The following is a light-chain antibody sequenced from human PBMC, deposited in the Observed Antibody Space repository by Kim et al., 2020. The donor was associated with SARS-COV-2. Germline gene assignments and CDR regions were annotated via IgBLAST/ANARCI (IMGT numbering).Light chain of an antibody. Sequence: DTQMTQSPSSLSASVGDRVTITCQASQDIEKYLNWYQHKPGKAPSLLIFDAATLEIGVPSRFSGSGSGTHFTLTTSSLQPEDIGTYFCLQFADLPLSFGGGTKLEI. CDR3: LQFADLPLS. J-gene: IGKJ4*01. CDR2: DAA. V-gene: IGKV1-33*01. CDR1: QDIEKY.